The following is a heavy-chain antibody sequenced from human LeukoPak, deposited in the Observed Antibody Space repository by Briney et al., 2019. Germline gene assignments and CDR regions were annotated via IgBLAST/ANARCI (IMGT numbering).Heavy chain of an antibody. J-gene: IGHJ4*02. D-gene: IGHD3-22*01. CDR2: IKQDGSEK. Sequence: GGSLRLSCAASGFTFSSYWMSWVRQAPGKGLEWVANIKQDGSEKYYVDSVKGRFTISRDNAKNSLYLQMNSLRAEDTAVYYCARDWVSGYYYDSSGTRIGVLGYWGQGTLVTVSS. CDR1: GFTFSSYW. CDR3: ARDWVSGYYYDSSGTRIGVLGY. V-gene: IGHV3-7*01.